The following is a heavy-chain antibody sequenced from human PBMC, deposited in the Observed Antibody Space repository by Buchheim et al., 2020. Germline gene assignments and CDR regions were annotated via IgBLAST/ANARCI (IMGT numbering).Heavy chain of an antibody. D-gene: IGHD3-10*01. CDR2: ISCGASTK. CDR3: ARVRLGRADFDS. Sequence: EVQLVESGGGLVQPGGSLRLSCAASGFTFSGYEMNWVRQAPGKGLEWVSYISCGASTKYYADSVRGRFTISRDNVKKSLYSQMTSLGAEDTAVYYCARVRLGRADFDSWGQGTL. CDR1: GFTFSGYE. J-gene: IGHJ4*02. V-gene: IGHV3-48*03.